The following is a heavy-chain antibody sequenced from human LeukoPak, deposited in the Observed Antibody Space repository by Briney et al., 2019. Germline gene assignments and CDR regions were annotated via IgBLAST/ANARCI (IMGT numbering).Heavy chain of an antibody. J-gene: IGHJ4*02. CDR1: GFTFSSYA. Sequence: GGSLRLSCAASGFTFSSYAMHWVRQAPGKGLEWVAVIWYDGSKKYYADSVKGRFTVARDNSKNTLYLQMNSLRAADTAVYYCVKDFWPAGDRGGYYSPFDYWGQGTLVTVSS. D-gene: IGHD3-22*01. V-gene: IGHV3-33*06. CDR2: IWYDGSKK. CDR3: VKDFWPAGDRGGYYSPFDY.